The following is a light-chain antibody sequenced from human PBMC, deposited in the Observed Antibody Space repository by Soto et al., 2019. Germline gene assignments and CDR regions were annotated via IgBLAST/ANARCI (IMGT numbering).Light chain of an antibody. CDR3: SSYTSNATPV. J-gene: IGLJ3*02. Sequence: QSALTQPASVSGSPGQSITISCTGTSSDVGGYAYVSWYQQYPGKAPKHAISAVSNRPSGVSHRFSGFRSGNTASLTISGLQAEDEADYYCSSYTSNATPVFGGGTKLTVL. V-gene: IGLV2-14*01. CDR1: SSDVGGYAY. CDR2: AVS.